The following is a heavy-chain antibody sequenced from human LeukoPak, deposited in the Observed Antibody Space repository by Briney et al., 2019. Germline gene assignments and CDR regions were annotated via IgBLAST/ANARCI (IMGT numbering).Heavy chain of an antibody. Sequence: SETLSLTCTVSGGSISSGSYYWSWIRQPAGKGLEWIGRIYTSGSTNYNPSLKSRVTISVDTSKNQFSLKLSSVTAADTAVYYCARTFTYYYDSSGWIAFDIWGQGTMVTVSS. CDR3: ARTFTYYYDSSGWIAFDI. J-gene: IGHJ3*02. CDR2: IYTSGST. D-gene: IGHD3-22*01. CDR1: GGSISSGSYY. V-gene: IGHV4-61*02.